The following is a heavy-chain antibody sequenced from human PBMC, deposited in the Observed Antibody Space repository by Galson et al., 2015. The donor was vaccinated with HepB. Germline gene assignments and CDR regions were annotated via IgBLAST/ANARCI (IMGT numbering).Heavy chain of an antibody. CDR1: GGSDSSYA. D-gene: IGHD1-14*01. CDR2: IIPILTIA. Sequence: SSVKVSCKASGGSDSSYAITWVRQAPGQGLEWMGRIIPILTIANYAQHFQGSATITADTSTRTVYMELTSLRSEDTAVYYCTFGRITPSLLDYWGQGTLVTVSS. J-gene: IGHJ4*02. V-gene: IGHV1-69*04. CDR3: TFGRITPSLLDY.